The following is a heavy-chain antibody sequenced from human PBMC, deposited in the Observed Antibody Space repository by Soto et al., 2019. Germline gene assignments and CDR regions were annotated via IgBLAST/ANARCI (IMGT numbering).Heavy chain of an antibody. CDR3: ARDPRLGIQLYLPFDY. CDR1: GYTFASYG. J-gene: IGHJ4*02. V-gene: IGHV1-18*01. CDR2: ISAYNGNT. D-gene: IGHD5-18*01. Sequence: QVQLVQSGAEVKKPGASVKVSCKASGYTFASYGISWVRQAPGQGLEWMGWISAYNGNTNYAQKLQGRVTMTTDTSTSTAYMELRSLRSDDTAVYYCARDPRLGIQLYLPFDYWGQGTLVTVSS.